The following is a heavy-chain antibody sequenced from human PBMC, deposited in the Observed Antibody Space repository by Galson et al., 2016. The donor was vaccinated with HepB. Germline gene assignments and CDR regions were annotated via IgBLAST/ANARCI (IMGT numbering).Heavy chain of an antibody. D-gene: IGHD1-1*01. Sequence: CAISGDSVSNVNSAWAWVRQSPSRGLEWLGRTYYRSKWFNHYAMSVKSRMTINADTSKNQFSLQLDSVTLEDTAAYYCARAAENWDGMRRDGFAVWGQGTVVTVSS. CDR3: ARAAENWDGMRRDGFAV. CDR2: TYYRSKWFN. V-gene: IGHV6-1*01. J-gene: IGHJ3*01. CDR1: GDSVSNVNSA.